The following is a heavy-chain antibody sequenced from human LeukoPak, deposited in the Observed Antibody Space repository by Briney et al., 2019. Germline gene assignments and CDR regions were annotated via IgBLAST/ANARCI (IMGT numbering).Heavy chain of an antibody. V-gene: IGHV1-8*03. CDR2: MNPNSGNT. CDR3: ARGNPFVTLAFDY. CDR1: GYTFTSYD. Sequence: GASVKVSCKASGYTFTSYDINWVRQATGQGLEWMGWMNPNSGNTGYAQKFQGRVTITRNTSISTAYMELSSLRSEDTAVYYCARGNPFVTLAFDYWGQGTLVTVSS. J-gene: IGHJ4*02. D-gene: IGHD4-23*01.